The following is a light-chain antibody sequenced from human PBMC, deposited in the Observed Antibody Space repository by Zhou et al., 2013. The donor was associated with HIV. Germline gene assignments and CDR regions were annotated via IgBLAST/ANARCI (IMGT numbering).Light chain of an antibody. CDR3: VTWDNSLSAVV. CDR2: END. Sequence: QSVLTQPPSVSAAPGQKVTISCSGSSSNIGHYYVSWYRHLPGTAPKLLIHENDKRPSGIPDRLSGSKSAASATLGITGLQTGDEADYYCVTWDNSLSAVVFGGGTKLTVL. J-gene: IGLJ2*01. V-gene: IGLV1-51*02. CDR1: SSNIGHYY.